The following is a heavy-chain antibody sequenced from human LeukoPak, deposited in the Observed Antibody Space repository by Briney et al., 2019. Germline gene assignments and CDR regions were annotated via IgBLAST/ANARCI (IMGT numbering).Heavy chain of an antibody. CDR2: IKTDGNIT. CDR3: ARLTTGGLDY. J-gene: IGHJ4*02. V-gene: IGHV3-74*01. CDR1: GFTFSSYW. D-gene: IGHD4-11*01. Sequence: GGSLRLSCAASGFTFSSYWMHWVRQVPGKGLVWVSRIKTDGNITSYADSVKGRFTISRDDAKNTLYLQMNSLRAEDTAVYYCARLTTGGLDYWGQGTLVTVSS.